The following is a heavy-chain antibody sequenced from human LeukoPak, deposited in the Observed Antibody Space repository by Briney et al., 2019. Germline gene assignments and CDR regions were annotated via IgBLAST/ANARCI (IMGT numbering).Heavy chain of an antibody. D-gene: IGHD6-6*01. Sequence: SETPSLTCTVSGGSISSGSYSWSWIRQPAGKGLEWIGRFYTSGSTNYNPSLKSRVTMSADTSKNQFSLNLSSVTAADTAVYYCAREVIAAHNWFDPWGQGTLVTVSS. V-gene: IGHV4-61*02. CDR1: GGSISSGSYS. CDR2: FYTSGST. CDR3: AREVIAAHNWFDP. J-gene: IGHJ5*02.